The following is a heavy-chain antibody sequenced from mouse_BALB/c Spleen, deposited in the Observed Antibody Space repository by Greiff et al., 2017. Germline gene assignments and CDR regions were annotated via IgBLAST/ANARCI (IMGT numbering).Heavy chain of an antibody. CDR1: GFTFSSYT. J-gene: IGHJ4*01. Sequence: EVMLVESGGGLVKPGGSLKLSCAVSGFTFSSYTMSWVRQTPEKRLEWVATISSGGSYTYYPDSVKGRFTISIDSAKNTLYLQMSSLKSEDTAMYYCTRELLRLRAMDYWGQGTSVTVSS. CDR2: ISSGGSYT. D-gene: IGHD1-2*01. CDR3: TRELLRLRAMDY. V-gene: IGHV5-6-4*01.